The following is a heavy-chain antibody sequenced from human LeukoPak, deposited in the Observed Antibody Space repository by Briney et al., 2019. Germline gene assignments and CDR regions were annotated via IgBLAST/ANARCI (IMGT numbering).Heavy chain of an antibody. CDR3: ARDINWNYDY. V-gene: IGHV3-21*01. CDR1: GFTFSSYS. D-gene: IGHD1-7*01. CDR2: ISSSSSYI. Sequence: SGGSLRLSCAASGFTFSSYSMNWVRQAPGKGLEWVSSISSSSSYIYYADSVKGRFTISRDNAKNSLYLQMNSLRAEDTAVYYCARDINWNYDYWGQGTLVTVSS. J-gene: IGHJ4*02.